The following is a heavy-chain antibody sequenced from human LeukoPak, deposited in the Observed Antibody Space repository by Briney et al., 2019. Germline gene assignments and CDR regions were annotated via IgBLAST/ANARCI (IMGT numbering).Heavy chain of an antibody. CDR1: GFTFSSYS. CDR3: ARLIYGPFYYYYYMDV. J-gene: IGHJ6*03. Sequence: GGSLRLSCAASGFTFSSYSMNWVRQTPGKGLEWISYISSGSGTTYYGDSVQGRFITSRDNAKNSLYLQMNSLRAEDTAVYYCARLIYGPFYYYYYMDVWGKGTTVTISS. V-gene: IGHV3-48*01. CDR2: ISSGSGTT. D-gene: IGHD4-17*01.